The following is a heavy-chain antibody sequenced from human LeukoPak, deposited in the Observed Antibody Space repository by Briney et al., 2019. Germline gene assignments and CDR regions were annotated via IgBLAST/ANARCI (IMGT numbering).Heavy chain of an antibody. CDR3: AREVVPDVIDAYDI. CDR1: GGSISSSFCY. D-gene: IGHD2-2*01. CDR2: IYYSGST. V-gene: IGHV4-39*02. J-gene: IGHJ3*02. Sequence: SETLSLTCTVAGGSISSSFCYWGWIRQPPGKGLEWIGSIYYSGSTHYNPSLNSRVTISVDTSKNQFSLKLSSVTAADTAVYYCAREVVPDVIDAYDIWGQGTMVTVSS.